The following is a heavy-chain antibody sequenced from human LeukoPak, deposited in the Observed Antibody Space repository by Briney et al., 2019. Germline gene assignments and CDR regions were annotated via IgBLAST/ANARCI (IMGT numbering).Heavy chain of an antibody. D-gene: IGHD2-2*01. Sequence: GKSLRLSCAASGFTSNNYGMHWVRQAPGKGLEWVAVISYDGRNKHYPDSVKGRFTISRDISTDTLWLQMDSLRTEDTAVYYCAKGPLRGTAAAIDYWGRGTLVTVSS. CDR3: AKGPLRGTAAAIDY. CDR1: GFTSNNYG. CDR2: ISYDGRNK. J-gene: IGHJ4*02. V-gene: IGHV3-30*18.